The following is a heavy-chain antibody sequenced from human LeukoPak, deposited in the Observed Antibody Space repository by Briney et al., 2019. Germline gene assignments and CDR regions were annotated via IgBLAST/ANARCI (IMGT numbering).Heavy chain of an antibody. CDR1: GYTFTGYY. V-gene: IGHV1-2*02. J-gene: IGHJ4*02. CDR3: ARVIAAAAHFDY. Sequence: ASVKVSCKASGYTFTGYYMHWVRQAPGQGLEWMGWINPNSGGTNYAQKFQGRVTMTRDTSISTAYMELSRLRSDGTAVYYCARVIAAAAHFDYWGQGTLVTVSS. CDR2: INPNSGGT. D-gene: IGHD6-13*01.